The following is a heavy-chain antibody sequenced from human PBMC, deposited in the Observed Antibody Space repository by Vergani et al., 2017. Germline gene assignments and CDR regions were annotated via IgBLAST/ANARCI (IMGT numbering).Heavy chain of an antibody. J-gene: IGHJ4*02. CDR3: ARRRGSGWYYFDY. V-gene: IGHV4-38-2*01. Sequence: QVQLQESGPGLVKPSETLSLTCAVSGYSISSGYYWGWIRQPPGKGLEWIGSIYHSGSTYYNPSLKSRVTISVDTSKNQFSLKLSAGTAADTAVYYCARRRGSGWYYFDYWGQGTLVTVSS. D-gene: IGHD6-19*01. CDR1: GYSISSGYY. CDR2: IYHSGST.